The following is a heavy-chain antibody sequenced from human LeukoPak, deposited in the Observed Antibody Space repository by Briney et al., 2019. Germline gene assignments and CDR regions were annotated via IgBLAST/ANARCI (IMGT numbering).Heavy chain of an antibody. CDR3: ARDWVYKIDY. V-gene: IGHV3-74*01. D-gene: IGHD5-24*01. CDR1: GFTFSSYV. Sequence: GGSLRLSCETAGFTFSSYVMHWVRRTPGKGLVWVSRISHDGIISYADSVKGRFNISRDNDKNTLTLQMNSLRVEDRAVYFCARDWVYKIDYWGRGTLVTVSS. CDR2: ISHDGII. J-gene: IGHJ4*02.